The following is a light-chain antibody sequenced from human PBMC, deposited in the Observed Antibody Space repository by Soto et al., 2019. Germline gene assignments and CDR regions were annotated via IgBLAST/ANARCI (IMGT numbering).Light chain of an antibody. CDR1: QSVGSTY. CDR3: QQYGSSPLT. V-gene: IGKV3-20*01. Sequence: EIVLTQSPGTLSLSPGERATLSCRASQSVGSTYLAWYQQKPGQAPRLLIYGGSSRATGIPDKFSGSGSGTDFTLTISRLGPEDFAVYFCQQYGSSPLTFGGGTKVEIK. CDR2: GGS. J-gene: IGKJ4*01.